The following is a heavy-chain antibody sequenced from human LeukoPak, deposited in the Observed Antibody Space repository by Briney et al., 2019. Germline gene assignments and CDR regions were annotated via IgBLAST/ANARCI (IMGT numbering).Heavy chain of an antibody. CDR2: INHSGST. CDR1: GGSFSGYY. CDR3: ARNPQEIYCSSTSCYKHNWFDP. V-gene: IGHV4-34*01. Sequence: PSETLSLTCAVYGGSFSGYYWSWIRQPPGKGLEWIGEINHSGSTNYNPSLKSRVTISVDRSKNQFSLKLSSVTAADTAVYYCARNPQEIYCSSTSCYKHNWFDPWGQGTLVTVSS. D-gene: IGHD2-2*02. J-gene: IGHJ5*02.